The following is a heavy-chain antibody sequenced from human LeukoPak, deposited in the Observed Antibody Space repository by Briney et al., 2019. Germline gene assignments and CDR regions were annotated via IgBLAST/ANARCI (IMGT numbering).Heavy chain of an antibody. CDR3: ARLGDSSAPNY. CDR2: IYYSGST. Sequence: SETLSLTCTVSGGSISSSSYYWGWIRQPPGKGLEWIGNIYYSGSTYYNPSLKSRVTISVDTSKDQFSLKLSSVTAADTAVYYCARLGDSSAPNYWGQGTLVTVSS. CDR1: GGSISSSSYY. D-gene: IGHD3-22*01. J-gene: IGHJ4*02. V-gene: IGHV4-39*01.